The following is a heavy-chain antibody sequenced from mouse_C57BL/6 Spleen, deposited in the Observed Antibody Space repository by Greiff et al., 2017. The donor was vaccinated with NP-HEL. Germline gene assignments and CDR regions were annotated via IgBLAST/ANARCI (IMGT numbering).Heavy chain of an antibody. CDR1: GYTFTSYW. J-gene: IGHJ1*03. CDR3: ARKHSYGSSSYWYFDV. CDR2: IHPNSGST. Sequence: QVQLQQPGAELVKPGASVKLSCKASGYTFTSYWMHWVKQRPGQGLEWIGMIHPNSGSTNYNEKFKSKATLTVDKSSSTAYMQLSSLTSEDSAVYYCARKHSYGSSSYWYFDVWGTGTTVTVSS. D-gene: IGHD1-1*01. V-gene: IGHV1-64*01.